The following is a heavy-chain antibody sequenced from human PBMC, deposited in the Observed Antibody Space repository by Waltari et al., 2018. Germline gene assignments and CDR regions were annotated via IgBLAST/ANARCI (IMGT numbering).Heavy chain of an antibody. CDR3: AKPTAQTGRSRIDY. V-gene: IGHV3-30*02. CDR2: IRYDGSNK. J-gene: IGHJ4*02. Sequence: QVQLVESGGGVVQPGGSLRLSCAASGFTFSSYGMHWVRQAPGKGLEWVAFIRYDGSNKYYADSVKGRFTISRDNSKNTLYLQMNSLRAEDTAVYYCAKPTAQTGRSRIDYWGQGTLVTVSS. CDR1: GFTFSSYG.